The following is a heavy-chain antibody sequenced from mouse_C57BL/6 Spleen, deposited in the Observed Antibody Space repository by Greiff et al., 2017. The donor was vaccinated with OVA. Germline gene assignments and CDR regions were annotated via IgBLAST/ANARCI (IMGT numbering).Heavy chain of an antibody. V-gene: IGHV1-55*01. Sequence: VKLQQPGAELVKPGASVKMSCKASGYTFTSYWITWVKQRPGQGLEWIGDIYPGSGSTNYNEKFKSKATLTVDTSSSTAYMQLSSLTSEDSAVYYCARGGLYDYPFAYWGQGTLVTVSA. D-gene: IGHD2-4*01. CDR3: ARGGLYDYPFAY. CDR1: GYTFTSYW. J-gene: IGHJ3*01. CDR2: IYPGSGST.